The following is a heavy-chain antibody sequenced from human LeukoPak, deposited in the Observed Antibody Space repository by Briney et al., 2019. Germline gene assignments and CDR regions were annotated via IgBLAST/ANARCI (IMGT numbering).Heavy chain of an antibody. CDR2: IDKKDKGYATAT. J-gene: IGHJ5*02. V-gene: IGHV3-73*01. Sequence: PGGSLRLSCAASGSTFSGSAIHWVRQSSGKGLEWVGQIDKKDKGYATATAYAASVKGRFTISRDDSINTAYLQMKSLKTEDTALYYCTRESGTPNWSDPWGKESVVTVSS. CDR3: TRESGTPNWSDP. D-gene: IGHD1-26*01. CDR1: GSTFSGSA.